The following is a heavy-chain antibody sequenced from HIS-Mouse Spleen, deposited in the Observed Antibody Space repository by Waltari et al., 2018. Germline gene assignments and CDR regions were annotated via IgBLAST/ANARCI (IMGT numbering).Heavy chain of an antibody. Sequence: QLQLQESGPGLVKPSETLARTCTVSGGSSSSSSYYWGWIRQPPGKGLEWIGSIDYSGVTYYNPALKSRVTISVDTSKNQFSLKLSSVTAADTAVYYCAREIPYSSSWYDWYFDLWGRGTLVTVSS. CDR2: IDYSGVT. CDR1: GGSSSSSSYY. V-gene: IGHV4-39*07. D-gene: IGHD6-13*01. CDR3: AREIPYSSSWYDWYFDL. J-gene: IGHJ2*01.